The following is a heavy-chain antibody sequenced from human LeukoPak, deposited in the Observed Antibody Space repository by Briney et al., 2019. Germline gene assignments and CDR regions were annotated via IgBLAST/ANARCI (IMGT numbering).Heavy chain of an antibody. CDR2: MNPNSGNT. CDR3: ARGRMIFYGSGSPFDY. V-gene: IGHV1-8*01. Sequence: ASVKVSCKASGYTFTSYDINWVRQATGQGLEWMGWMNPNSGNTGYAQKFQGRVTMTRNTSISTAYMELSSLRSEDTAVYYCARGRMIFYGSGSPFDYWGQGTLVTVFS. D-gene: IGHD3-10*01. CDR1: GYTFTSYD. J-gene: IGHJ4*02.